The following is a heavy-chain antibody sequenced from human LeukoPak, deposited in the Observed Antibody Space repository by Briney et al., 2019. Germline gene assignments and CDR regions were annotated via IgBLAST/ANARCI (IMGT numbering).Heavy chain of an antibody. CDR2: VNQSGST. Sequence: SETLSLTCAVYGGSFSGYYWSWIRQPPGKGLEWIGEVNQSGSTNYNPSLKSRVTISVDTSKNQFSLRLSSVTAADTAVYYCARDLAAATRYFDLWGRGTLVTVSS. J-gene: IGHJ2*01. CDR3: ARDLAAATRYFDL. CDR1: GGSFSGYY. V-gene: IGHV4-34*01. D-gene: IGHD6-13*01.